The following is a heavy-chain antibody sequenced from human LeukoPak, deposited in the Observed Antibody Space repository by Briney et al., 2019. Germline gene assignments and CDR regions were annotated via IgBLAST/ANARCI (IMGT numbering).Heavy chain of an antibody. CDR2: IHYSGST. D-gene: IGHD3-22*01. CDR3: ARGRRIYDSSGYYDY. CDR1: GGSISSYY. V-gene: IGHV4-59*01. Sequence: SETLSLTCTVSGGSISSYYWSWIRQPPGKGLEWIGYIHYSGSTNYNPSLKSRVTISVDTSKNQFSLKLSSVTAADTAVYYCARGRRIYDSSGYYDYWGQGTLVTVSS. J-gene: IGHJ4*02.